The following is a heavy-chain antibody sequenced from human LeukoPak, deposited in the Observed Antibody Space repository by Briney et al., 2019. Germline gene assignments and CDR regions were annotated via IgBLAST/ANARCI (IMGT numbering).Heavy chain of an antibody. D-gene: IGHD6-6*01. V-gene: IGHV4-59*01. Sequence: SETLSLTCIVSGGSFSSSYWSWIRQPPGKGLEWIGYIYSSGTTRYNPSLKSRVTISVDTSKNHFSLNLSSMTAADTAVYYCARDNPVPVWGQGALVTVSS. CDR2: IYSSGTT. CDR1: GGSFSSSY. CDR3: ARDNPVPV. J-gene: IGHJ4*02.